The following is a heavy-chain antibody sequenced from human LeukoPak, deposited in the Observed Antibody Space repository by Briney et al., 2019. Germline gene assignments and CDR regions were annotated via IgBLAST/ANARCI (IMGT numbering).Heavy chain of an antibody. CDR2: ISSSSSTI. CDR3: ARDPSSSSWYVGIDY. V-gene: IGHV3-48*01. D-gene: IGHD6-13*01. Sequence: GSLSLSCAASGFTFSNYAMSWVRQAPGKGLEWVSYISSSSSTIYYADSVKGRFTISRDNAKNSLYLQMNSLRAEDTAVYYCARDPSSSSWYVGIDYWGQGTLVTVSS. CDR1: GFTFSNYA. J-gene: IGHJ4*02.